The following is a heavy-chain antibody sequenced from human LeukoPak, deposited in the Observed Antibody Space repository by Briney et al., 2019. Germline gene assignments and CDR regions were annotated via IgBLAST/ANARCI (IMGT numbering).Heavy chain of an antibody. CDR2: IFSGGNK. Sequence: GGSLRLSCAASGFTVSSNYMSWVRQAPGEGLEWVSVIFSGGNKYYADSVKGRFTISRHNSKNTLYLQMISLRAEDTAVYYCAREGNYYDMDVWGQGTTVTVSS. CDR3: AREGNYYDMDV. CDR1: GFTVSSNY. J-gene: IGHJ6*02. V-gene: IGHV3-53*01.